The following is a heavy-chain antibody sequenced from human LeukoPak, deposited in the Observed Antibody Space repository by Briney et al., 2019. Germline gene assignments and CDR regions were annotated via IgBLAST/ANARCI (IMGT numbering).Heavy chain of an antibody. CDR3: ARAGNNRSFDY. J-gene: IGHJ4*02. D-gene: IGHD1-14*01. CDR2: IYYSGST. V-gene: IGHV4-59*01. Sequence: PSETLSLTCTVSGGSISSYYWSWIRQPPGKGLEWIGYIYYSGSTNYNPSLKSRVTMAVDTSKNQFSLKVSSVTAADTAVYYCARAGNNRSFDYWGQGTLVTVSS. CDR1: GGSISSYY.